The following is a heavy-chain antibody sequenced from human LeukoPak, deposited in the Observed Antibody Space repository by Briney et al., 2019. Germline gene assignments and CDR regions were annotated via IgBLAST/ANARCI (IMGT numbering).Heavy chain of an antibody. V-gene: IGHV3-23*01. CDR3: AKVRSIAAGDDAFDI. Sequence: CGSGISTYYADSVKGRFTISRDNSKNTLYLQMNSLRAEDTAVYYCAKVRSIAAGDDAFDIWGQGTMVTVSS. J-gene: IGHJ3*02. CDR2: CGSGIST. D-gene: IGHD6-13*01.